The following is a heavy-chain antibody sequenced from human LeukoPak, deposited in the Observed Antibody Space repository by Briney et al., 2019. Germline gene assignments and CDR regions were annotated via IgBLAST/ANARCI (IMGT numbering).Heavy chain of an antibody. CDR2: IYHSGST. D-gene: IGHD3-9*01. CDR1: GGSISSSNW. Sequence: PSETLSLTCAVSGGSISSSNWWSWVRQPPGKGLEWIGEIYHSGSTNYNPSLKSRVTIPVDKSKNQFSLKLSSVTAADTAVYYCARRLRYFDWLLDYFDYWGQGTLVTVSS. V-gene: IGHV4-4*02. CDR3: ARRLRYFDWLLDYFDY. J-gene: IGHJ4*02.